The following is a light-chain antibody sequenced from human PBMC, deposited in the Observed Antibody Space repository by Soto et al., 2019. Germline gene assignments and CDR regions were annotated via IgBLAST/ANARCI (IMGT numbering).Light chain of an antibody. CDR1: QAIFNY. CDR3: QQYNTYPWT. Sequence: DIQLTQSPIFLSASVGDRVTISCRASQAIFNYLAWYQQKPGKAPKLLIYDASSLESGVPSRFSGSGSGTEFTLTISSLQPDDFATYYCQQYNTYPWTFGQGTKVEIK. J-gene: IGKJ1*01. CDR2: DAS. V-gene: IGKV1-9*01.